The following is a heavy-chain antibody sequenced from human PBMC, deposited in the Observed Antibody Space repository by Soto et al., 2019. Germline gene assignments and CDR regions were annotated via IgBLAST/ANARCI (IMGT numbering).Heavy chain of an antibody. Sequence: QMQLVQSGAELKKPGSSVKVSCKASGDTFSGYPINWVRQAPGEGLEWMGRIIPVFGTTNDAQRFEGRVTFTADESTNTAYMELSGLLSEDTAVYYCARDGGFGELKYWGPGTLVTVSS. V-gene: IGHV1-69*18. CDR2: IIPVFGTT. D-gene: IGHD3-10*01. CDR3: ARDGGFGELKY. CDR1: GDTFSGYP. J-gene: IGHJ4*02.